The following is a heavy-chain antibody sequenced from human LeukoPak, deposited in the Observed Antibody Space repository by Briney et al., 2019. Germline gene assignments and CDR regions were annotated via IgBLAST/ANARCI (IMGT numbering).Heavy chain of an antibody. CDR3: ARAIVGAFDY. D-gene: IGHD1-26*01. CDR1: GFTLSNYA. CDR2: ISYDGSNK. J-gene: IGHJ4*02. Sequence: PGGSLRLSCAASGFTLSNYAMHWVRQAPGEGLEWVALISYDGSNKYYADSVKGRFTISRDNAKNSLYLQMNSLRAEDTAVYYCARAIVGAFDYWGQGTLVTVSS. V-gene: IGHV3-30*04.